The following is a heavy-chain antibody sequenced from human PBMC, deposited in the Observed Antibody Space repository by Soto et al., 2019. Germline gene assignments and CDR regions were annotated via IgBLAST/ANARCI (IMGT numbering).Heavy chain of an antibody. CDR1: GVTFSSYG. Sequence: GGSLRLSCSASGVTFSSYGMHGVRQAPGKGLEWVAVIWYDGSNKYYADSVKGRFTISRDNSKNTLYLQMNSLRAEDTAVYYCARDLFPGGMATAFLSYWGQGTLVTVSS. J-gene: IGHJ4*02. CDR3: ARDLFPGGMATAFLSY. V-gene: IGHV3-33*01. CDR2: IWYDGSNK. D-gene: IGHD5-12*01.